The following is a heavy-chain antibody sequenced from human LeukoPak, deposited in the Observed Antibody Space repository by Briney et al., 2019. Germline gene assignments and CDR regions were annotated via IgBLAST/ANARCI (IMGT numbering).Heavy chain of an antibody. Sequence: SETLSLTCTVSGGSISSGSYYWSWIRQPAGKGLEWIGRIYTSGSTNYNPSLKSRVTMSVDTSKNQFSLKLSSVTAADTAVYYCARSQLVRDDYFDYWGQGTLVTVSS. V-gene: IGHV4-61*02. CDR2: IYTSGST. CDR3: ARSQLVRDDYFDY. J-gene: IGHJ4*02. D-gene: IGHD6-13*01. CDR1: GGSISSGSYY.